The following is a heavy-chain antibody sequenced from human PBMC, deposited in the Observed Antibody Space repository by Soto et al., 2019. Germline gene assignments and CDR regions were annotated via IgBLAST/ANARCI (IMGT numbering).Heavy chain of an antibody. Sequence: PEKLPLTYSVYGGSFRGYYWSWCRQPPGKGLEWIGEINHSGSTNYNPSLKSRVTISVDTSKNQFSLKLSSVTAADTAVYYCARVIAARLYLDYYEGMAALGKGTTVT. CDR2: INHSGST. CDR1: GGSFRGYY. CDR3: ARVIAARLYLDYYEGMAA. J-gene: IGHJ6*04. V-gene: IGHV4-34*01. D-gene: IGHD6-6*01.